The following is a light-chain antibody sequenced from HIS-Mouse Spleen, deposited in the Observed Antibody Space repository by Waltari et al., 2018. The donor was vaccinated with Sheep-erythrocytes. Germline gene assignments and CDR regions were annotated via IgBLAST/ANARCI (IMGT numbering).Light chain of an antibody. V-gene: IGLV2-8*01. Sequence: QSALPQPPSAFGSPGHSVTTSCTGSSSHVGGHHDASWYQQRPGKAPNLMIYEVSKRPSGVPDRFSGSKSGNTASLTVSGLQAEDEADYYCSSYAGSNNWVFGGGTKLTVL. J-gene: IGLJ3*02. CDR1: SSHVGGHHD. CDR2: EVS. CDR3: SSYAGSNNWV.